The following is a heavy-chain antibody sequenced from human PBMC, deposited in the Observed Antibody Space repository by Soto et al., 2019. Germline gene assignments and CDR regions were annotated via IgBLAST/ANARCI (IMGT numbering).Heavy chain of an antibody. D-gene: IGHD2-2*02. CDR2: ISGSGGST. CDR1: GFTFSSYA. CDR3: AKDKGAIRNEYFQH. J-gene: IGHJ1*01. V-gene: IGHV3-23*01. Sequence: QPGGSLRLSCAASGFTFSSYAMSWVRQAPGKGLEWVSAISGSGGSTYYADSVKGRFTISRDDSKNTLYLQMNSLRAEDTAVYYCAKDKGAIRNEYFQHWGQGTLVTVSS.